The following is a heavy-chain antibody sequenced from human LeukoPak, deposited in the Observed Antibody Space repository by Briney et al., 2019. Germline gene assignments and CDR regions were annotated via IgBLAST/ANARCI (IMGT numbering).Heavy chain of an antibody. CDR1: GGSISSGGYS. J-gene: IGHJ4*02. CDR2: IYHSGST. Sequence: PSETLSLTCAVSGGSISSGGYSWSWIRQPPGKGLEWIGYIYHSGSTYYNPSLKSRVTISVDTSKNQFSLKLSSVTAADTAVYYCARADYYDLTRFDYWGQGTLVTVSS. D-gene: IGHD3-22*01. V-gene: IGHV4-30-2*01. CDR3: ARADYYDLTRFDY.